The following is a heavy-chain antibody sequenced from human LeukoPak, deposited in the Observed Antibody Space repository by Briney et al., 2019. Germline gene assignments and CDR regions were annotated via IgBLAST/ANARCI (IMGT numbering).Heavy chain of an antibody. Sequence: GGSLRLSCAASGFTVGSNYMHWVPQAPGKGLEWVSVLYRGGSTYYGDSVRRILTISRHYSENTLYLQIQNLRTEDNAVLYCACPLVEMTVINGWYCDVGGGGPVVTVS. D-gene: IGHD5-24*01. J-gene: IGHJ2*01. CDR2: LYRGGST. CDR1: GFTVGSNY. CDR3: ACPLVEMTVINGWYCDV. V-gene: IGHV3-66*01.